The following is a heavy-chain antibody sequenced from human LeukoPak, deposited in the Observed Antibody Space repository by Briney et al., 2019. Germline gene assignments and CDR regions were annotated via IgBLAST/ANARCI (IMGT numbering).Heavy chain of an antibody. V-gene: IGHV4-34*01. J-gene: IGHJ6*03. D-gene: IGHD6-13*01. CDR3: ARRYPIAAAGTSYYYYYYMDV. Sequence: SETLSLTCAVYGGSFSGYYWSWIRQPPGKGLEWIGEINHSGSTNYNPSLKSRVTISVDTSKNQFSLKLSSVTAADTAVYYCARRYPIAAAGTSYYYYYYMDVWGKGTTVTISS. CDR1: GGSFSGYY. CDR2: INHSGST.